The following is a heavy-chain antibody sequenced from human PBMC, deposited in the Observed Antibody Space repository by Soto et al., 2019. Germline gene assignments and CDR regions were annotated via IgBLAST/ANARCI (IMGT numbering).Heavy chain of an antibody. D-gene: IGHD2-2*02. J-gene: IGHJ6*02. CDR2: INPNSGGT. V-gene: IGHV1-2*02. Sequence: ASVKVSCKASGYTFSGYYIHWLRLAPGQGLEWMGWINPNSGGTNYAQKFQGRVTVTRDTPTSTAYMELSRLTSDDTAVYYCARSLTEGYCTITGCYTRPLYGMDVWGQGTTGTVSS. CDR3: ARSLTEGYCTITGCYTRPLYGMDV. CDR1: GYTFSGYY.